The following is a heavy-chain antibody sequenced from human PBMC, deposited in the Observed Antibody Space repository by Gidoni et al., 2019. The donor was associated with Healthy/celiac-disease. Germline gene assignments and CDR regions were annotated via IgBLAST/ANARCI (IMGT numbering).Heavy chain of an antibody. D-gene: IGHD1-26*01. CDR3: AREGSGAFDI. J-gene: IGHJ3*02. CDR2: IYSGGST. CDR1: GCTVSSNY. V-gene: IGHV3-66*02. Sequence: EVQLVESGGGLVQPGGSLRLSCAASGCTVSSNYRRWVRQAPGKGLEGVSVIYSGGSTYYADSVKGRFTISRDNSKNTLYLQMNSLRAEDTAVYYCAREGSGAFDIWGQGTMVTVSS.